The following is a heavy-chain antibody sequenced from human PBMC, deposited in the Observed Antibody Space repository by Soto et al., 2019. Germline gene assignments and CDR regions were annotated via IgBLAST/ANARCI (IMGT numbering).Heavy chain of an antibody. Sequence: PSETLSLTCTVSCGSISSCGYYWSWIRQHPGKGLEWIGYIYYSGSTYYNPSLKSRVTISVDTSKNQFSLKLSSVTAADTAVYYCARHEYYDSSGYRSGIFNWFDPWGQGTLVTVSS. CDR2: IYYSGST. CDR1: CGSISSCGYY. CDR3: ARHEYYDSSGYRSGIFNWFDP. J-gene: IGHJ5*02. V-gene: IGHV4-31*03. D-gene: IGHD3-22*01.